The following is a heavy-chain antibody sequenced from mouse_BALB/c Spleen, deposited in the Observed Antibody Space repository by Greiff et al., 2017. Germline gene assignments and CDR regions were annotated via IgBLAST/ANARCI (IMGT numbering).Heavy chain of an antibody. CDR2: IWSGGST. Sequence: VQGVESGPGLVPPSQSLSITCTVSGFSFTCFGVHWVRQSPGKGLEWLGVIWSGGSTDYNAAFISRLSISKDNSKSQVFFKMNSLQANDTAIYYCARNYGITTGTWFAYWGQGTLVTVSA. J-gene: IGHJ3*01. V-gene: IGHV2-2*02. D-gene: IGHD2-4*01. CDR3: ARNYGITTGTWFAY. CDR1: GFSFTCFG.